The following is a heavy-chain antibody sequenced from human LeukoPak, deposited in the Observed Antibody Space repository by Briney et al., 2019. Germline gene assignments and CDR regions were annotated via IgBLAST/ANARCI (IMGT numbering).Heavy chain of an antibody. CDR1: GFTFNNYA. CDR3: AKVSGGGLYYDGMDV. V-gene: IGHV3-23*01. J-gene: IGHJ6*02. D-gene: IGHD1-14*01. CDR2: ISGSGGTT. Sequence: GGSLRLSCAASGFTFNNYAMNWVRQAPGKGLEWLSVISGSGGTTYYADSVKGRFTISRDSSKNTLYLQMNSLRAEDTAVYYCAKVSGGGLYYDGMDVWGQGTTVTVSS.